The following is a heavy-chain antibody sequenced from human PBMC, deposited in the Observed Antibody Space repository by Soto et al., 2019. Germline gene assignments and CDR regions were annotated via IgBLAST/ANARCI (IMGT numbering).Heavy chain of an antibody. Sequence: PGGSLRLSCAASGFNFISFWMHWVRQAPGKGLVWVSRINSDGSSTSYADSVKGRFTISRDNAKNSLYLQMNSLRDDDTAVYYCARAAYCGGDCHDVHFDYWGQGTLVTVSS. CDR3: ARAAYCGGDCHDVHFDY. V-gene: IGHV3-74*01. CDR1: GFNFISFW. D-gene: IGHD2-21*02. CDR2: INSDGSST. J-gene: IGHJ4*02.